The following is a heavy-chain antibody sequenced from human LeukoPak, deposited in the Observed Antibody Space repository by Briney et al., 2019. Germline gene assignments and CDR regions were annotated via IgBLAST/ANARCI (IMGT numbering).Heavy chain of an antibody. CDR1: GFTFSSYW. CDR2: IKQNGSEK. D-gene: IGHD4-17*01. V-gene: IGHV3-7*01. CDR3: ARAPGEGWFDP. Sequence: AGGSLRLSCAASGFTFSSYWMSWVRQAPGKGLKWVASIKQNGSEKYYVDSVKGRFTISRDNAKNSLYLQMNSLRAEDTALYYCARAPGEGWFDPWGQGTLVTVSS. J-gene: IGHJ5*02.